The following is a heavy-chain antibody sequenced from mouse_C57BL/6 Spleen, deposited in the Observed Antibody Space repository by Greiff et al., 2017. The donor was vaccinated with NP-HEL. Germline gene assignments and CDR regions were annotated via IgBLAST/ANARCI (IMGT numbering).Heavy chain of an antibody. V-gene: IGHV1-42*01. CDR1: GYSFTGYY. CDR3: ARGEAGNHWYFDV. J-gene: IGHJ1*03. CDR2: INPSTGGT. Sequence: VQLKESGPELVKPGASVKISCKASGYSFTGYYMNWVKQSPEKSLEWIGEINPSTGGTTYNQKFKAKATLTVDKSSSTAYMQLKSLTSEDSAVYYCARGEAGNHWYFDVWGTGTTVTVSS. D-gene: IGHD2-1*01.